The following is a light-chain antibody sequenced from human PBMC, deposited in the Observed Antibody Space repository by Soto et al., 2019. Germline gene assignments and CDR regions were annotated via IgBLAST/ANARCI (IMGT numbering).Light chain of an antibody. V-gene: IGKV1-5*03. Sequence: DIQMTQSPSTLSASVVDRVTITCRASQSIGSWLAWFQQKPGKAPKLLIYQASTLENGVPSRFSGSGSGTEFTLTITSLQPDDFATYYCQQYNDYWTFGHGTKVDIK. CDR1: QSIGSW. CDR3: QQYNDYWT. CDR2: QAS. J-gene: IGKJ1*01.